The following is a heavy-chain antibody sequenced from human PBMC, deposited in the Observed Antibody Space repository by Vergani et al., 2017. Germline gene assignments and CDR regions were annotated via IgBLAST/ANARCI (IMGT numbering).Heavy chain of an antibody. CDR3: ARHGVSPSRYSSGGEDY. V-gene: IGHV5-10-1*01. Sequence: EVQLVQSGAEVKKPGESLRISCKGSGYSFTSYWISWVRQMPGKGLEWMGRIDPSDSYTNYSPSFQGHVTISADKSISTAYLQWSSLKASDTAMYYCARHGVSPSRYSSGGEDYWGQGTLVTVSS. CDR1: GYSFTSYW. D-gene: IGHD6-19*01. J-gene: IGHJ4*02. CDR2: IDPSDSYT.